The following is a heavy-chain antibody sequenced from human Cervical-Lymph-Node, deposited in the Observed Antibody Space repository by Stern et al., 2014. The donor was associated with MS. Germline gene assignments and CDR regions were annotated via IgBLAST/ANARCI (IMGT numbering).Heavy chain of an antibody. CDR3: AAQGGGIGRHWFDP. D-gene: IGHD3-16*02. CDR1: GGSIGTISSYY. CDR2: IYYNGNT. V-gene: IGHV4-39*02. Sequence: QVQLQESGPGLVKPSETLSLTCIVSGGSIGTISSYYWGWIRQPPGKGLEWIGSIYYNGNTDYNPSLESRLTISVDTSRTHSPLRLSSVTAADTAVYYCAAQGGGIGRHWFDPWGQGTLVTVSS. J-gene: IGHJ5*02.